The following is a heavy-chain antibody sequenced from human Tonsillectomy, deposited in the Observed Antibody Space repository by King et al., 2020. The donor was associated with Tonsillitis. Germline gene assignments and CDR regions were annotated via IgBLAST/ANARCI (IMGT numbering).Heavy chain of an antibody. V-gene: IGHV5-51*03. D-gene: IGHD6-13*01. CDR3: ARLAAAAPSYFDY. J-gene: IGHJ4*02. Sequence: VQLVESGAEVKKPGESLKISCKGSGYSFSNYWIGWVRQLPGKGLGWMGISYPGDSDTRYSPSFQGQVTFSADRSISTAYLQWSSLQASDTAMYYCARLAAAAPSYFDYWGQGTLVTVSS. CDR1: GYSFSNYW. CDR2: SYPGDSDT.